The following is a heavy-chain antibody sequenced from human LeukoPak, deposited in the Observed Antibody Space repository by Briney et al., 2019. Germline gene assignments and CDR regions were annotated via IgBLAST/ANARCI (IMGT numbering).Heavy chain of an antibody. CDR2: ISWNSGSI. CDR3: AKSRYGDYDPFDY. CDR1: GFTFDDYA. V-gene: IGHV3-9*01. Sequence: GGSLRLSCAASGFTFDDYAMHWVRQAPGKGLEWVSGISWNSGSIGYADSVKGRFTIPRDNAKNSLYLQMNSLRAEDTALYYCAKSRYGDYDPFDYWGQGTLVTVSS. D-gene: IGHD4-17*01. J-gene: IGHJ4*02.